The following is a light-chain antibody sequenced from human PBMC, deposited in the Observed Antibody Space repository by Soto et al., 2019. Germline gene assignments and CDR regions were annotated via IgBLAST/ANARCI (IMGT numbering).Light chain of an antibody. Sequence: AAGDSVTITCRGSQSIGTYLNWYQQKLGRAPKLLICAASSLQSGVPSRFSGSGSGVDFTLSVSNLQPGDFATYYCQQTFSVRPTFGGGTKVELK. CDR1: QSIGTY. V-gene: IGKV1-39*01. J-gene: IGKJ4*01. CDR3: QQTFSVRPT. CDR2: AAS.